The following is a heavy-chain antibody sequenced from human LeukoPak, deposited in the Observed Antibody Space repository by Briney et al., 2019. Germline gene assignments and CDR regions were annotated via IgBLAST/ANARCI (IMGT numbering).Heavy chain of an antibody. D-gene: IGHD2-21*02. J-gene: IGHJ4*02. CDR1: GYTFTGYY. CDR3: ARVDGGDWYYFDY. CDR2: INPNSGGT. Sequence: GASVKVSCKASGYTFTGYYMHWVRQAPGQGLEWMGWINPNSGGTNYAQKFQGRVIMTLDTSISTAYMELSGLRSDDTAIYYCARVDGGDWYYFDYWGQGTLVTVSS. V-gene: IGHV1-2*02.